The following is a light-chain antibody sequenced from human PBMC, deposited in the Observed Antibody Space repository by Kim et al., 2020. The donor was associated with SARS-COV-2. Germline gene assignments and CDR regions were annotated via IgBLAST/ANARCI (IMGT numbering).Light chain of an antibody. J-gene: IGLJ2*01. Sequence: GQSGTISCTGTSSDVGGYTYVSWYQQHPGKAPKLMIYEVSKRPSGVPDRFSGSKSGNTASLTVSGLQAEDEAYYYCSSYAGSNNVVFGGGTQLTVL. CDR3: SSYAGSNNVV. CDR1: SSDVGGYTY. V-gene: IGLV2-8*01. CDR2: EVS.